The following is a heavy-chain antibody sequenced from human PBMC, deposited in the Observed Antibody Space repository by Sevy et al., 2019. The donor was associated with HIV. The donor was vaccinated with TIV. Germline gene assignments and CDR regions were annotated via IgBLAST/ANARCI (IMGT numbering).Heavy chain of an antibody. CDR1: GFTFSSYA. J-gene: IGHJ4*02. CDR2: ISSNGGST. CDR3: VRDTVTKLDY. D-gene: IGHD4-17*01. V-gene: IGHV3-64D*06. Sequence: GESLKISCSASGFTFSSYAMHWVRQAPGKGLEYVSAISSNGGSTYYADSVKGRFTISRDNSKNTLYLKMSSLRAEDTAAYYCVRDTVTKLDYWGQGTLVTVSS.